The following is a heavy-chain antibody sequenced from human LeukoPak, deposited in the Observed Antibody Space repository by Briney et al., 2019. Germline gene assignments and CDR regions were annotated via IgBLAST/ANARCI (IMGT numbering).Heavy chain of an antibody. D-gene: IGHD2-2*01. CDR1: GGTFSSYA. CDR3: ARAQEYQPLSRPYYGMDV. CDR2: IIPILGIA. Sequence: SVKVSCKASGGTFSSYAISWVRQAPGQGLEWMGRIIPILGIANYAQKFQGRVTITADKSTSTAYMELSSLRSEDTAVYYCARAQEYQPLSRPYYGMDVWGQGTTVTVSS. J-gene: IGHJ6*02. V-gene: IGHV1-69*04.